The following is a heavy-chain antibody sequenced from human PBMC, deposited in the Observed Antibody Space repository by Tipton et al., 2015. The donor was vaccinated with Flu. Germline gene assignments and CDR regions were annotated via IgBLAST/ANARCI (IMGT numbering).Heavy chain of an antibody. D-gene: IGHD1-1*01. CDR2: ISYDGSNK. CDR1: GFTFSSYA. CDR3: ARGVERRNYSYYYGMDV. V-gene: IGHV3-30-3*01. Sequence: SGFTFSSYAMHWVRQAPGKGLEWVAVISYDGSNKYYADSVKGRSTISRDNSKNTLYLQMNSLRAEDTAVYYCARGVERRNYSYYYGMDVWGQGTTVTVSS. J-gene: IGHJ6*02.